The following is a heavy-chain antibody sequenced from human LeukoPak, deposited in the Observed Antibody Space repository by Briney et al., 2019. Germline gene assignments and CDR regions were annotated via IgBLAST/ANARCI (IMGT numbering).Heavy chain of an antibody. CDR2: INHSGST. J-gene: IGHJ4*02. D-gene: IGHD2-15*01. Sequence: SETLSLTCAVYGGSFSGYYWSWIRQPPGKGLEWIGEINHSGSTNYNPSLKSRVTISVDTSKNQFSLKLSSVTAADTAVYYCAGGGGGDVVVVAATRYYFDYWGQGTLVTVSS. CDR1: GGSFSGYY. CDR3: AGGGGGDVVVVAATRYYFDY. V-gene: IGHV4-34*01.